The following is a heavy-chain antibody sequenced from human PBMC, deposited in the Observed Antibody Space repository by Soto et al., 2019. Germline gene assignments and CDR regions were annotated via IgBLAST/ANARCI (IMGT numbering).Heavy chain of an antibody. Sequence: QVQVVESGGGVVQPGRSLRLSCAASGFTLSCCGMHWVRQAPGKGLEWVGVITYDGGDKHYADSVKGRFTISRDSSENTVHLQMNSLRVEDSAIYYCAKEQSSGYYRVVDYWGQGTLVTVSS. V-gene: IGHV3-30*18. CDR2: ITYDGGDK. J-gene: IGHJ4*02. CDR1: GFTLSCCG. CDR3: AKEQSSGYYRVVDY. D-gene: IGHD6-19*01.